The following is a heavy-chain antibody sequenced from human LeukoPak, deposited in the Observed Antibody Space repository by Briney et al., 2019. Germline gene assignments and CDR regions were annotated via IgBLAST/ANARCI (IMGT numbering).Heavy chain of an antibody. CDR2: IYCSGST. Sequence: SETLSLTCTVSGGSISSGGYYWSWIRQHPGKGLEWIGYIYCSGSTYYNPSLKSRVTISVDTSKNQFSLKLSSVTAAGTAVYYCARAATVAAFDIWAKGQWSPSLQ. CDR3: ARAATVAAFDI. V-gene: IGHV4-31*03. CDR1: GGSISSGGYY. D-gene: IGHD4-23*01. J-gene: IGHJ3*02.